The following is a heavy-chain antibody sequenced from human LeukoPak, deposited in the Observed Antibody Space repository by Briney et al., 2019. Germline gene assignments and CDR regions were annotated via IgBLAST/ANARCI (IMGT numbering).Heavy chain of an antibody. V-gene: IGHV3-15*01. CDR1: GFTFSNAW. D-gene: IGHD6-6*01. CDR2: IKSKTDGGTT. Sequence: GGSLRLPCAASGFTFSNAWMSWVRQAPGKGLEWVGRIKSKTDGGTTDYAAPVKGRFTISRDDSKNTLYLQMNSLKTEDTAVYYCTTDLIAALRYYYCMDVWGKGTTVTVSS. J-gene: IGHJ6*03. CDR3: TTDLIAALRYYYCMDV.